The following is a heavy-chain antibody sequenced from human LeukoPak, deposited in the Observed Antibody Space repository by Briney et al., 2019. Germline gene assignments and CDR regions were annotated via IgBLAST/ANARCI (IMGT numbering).Heavy chain of an antibody. J-gene: IGHJ3*02. CDR1: GFSFSRFP. D-gene: IGHD2-2*01. V-gene: IGHV3-64*01. CDR2: ITNNGGST. Sequence: GGSLRLSCAASGFSFSRFPIHWVRQAPGKGLEYVSGITNNGGSTYYANSVKGRFTISRDNSKNTLYMQMNSLRAEDAAVYYCAKCGTTCYANAFYIWGQGTMVTVSS. CDR3: AKCGTTCYANAFYI.